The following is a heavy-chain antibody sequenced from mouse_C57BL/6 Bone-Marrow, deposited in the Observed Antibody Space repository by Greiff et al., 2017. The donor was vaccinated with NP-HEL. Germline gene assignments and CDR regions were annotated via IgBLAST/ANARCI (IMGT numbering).Heavy chain of an antibody. D-gene: IGHD2-5*01. CDR2: IDPSDSYT. J-gene: IGHJ2*01. Sequence: QVQLQQPGAELVKPGASVKLSCKASGYTFTSYWMQWVKQRPGQGLEWIGEIDPSDSYTNYNQKFKGKATLTVDTSSSTAYMQLSSLTSEDSAVYYCARGYYSNSGVYFDYWGQGTTLTVSS. CDR3: ARGYYSNSGVYFDY. CDR1: GYTFTSYW. V-gene: IGHV1-50*01.